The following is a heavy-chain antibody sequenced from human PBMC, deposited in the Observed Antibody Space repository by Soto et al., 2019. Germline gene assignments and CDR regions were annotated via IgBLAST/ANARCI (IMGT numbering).Heavy chain of an antibody. J-gene: IGHJ4*02. V-gene: IGHV3-9*01. CDR2: ISWNSGSI. Sequence: EVQLVESGGGLVQPGRSLRLSCAASGFTFDDYAMHWVRQAPGKGLEWVSGISWNSGSIGYADSVKGRFTISRDNAKNSLYLQMNSLRAEDTALYYCAKVSRGRSYGFDYWGQGTLVTVSS. CDR3: AKVSRGRSYGFDY. D-gene: IGHD5-18*01. CDR1: GFTFDDYA.